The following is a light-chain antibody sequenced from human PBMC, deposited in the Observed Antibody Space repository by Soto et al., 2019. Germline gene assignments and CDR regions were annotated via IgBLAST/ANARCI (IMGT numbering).Light chain of an antibody. CDR2: AAS. CDR3: QQSYSAPLT. V-gene: IGKV1-39*01. J-gene: IGKJ4*01. CDR1: QSISTY. Sequence: IQMTQSPSSLSAAVGDRLTITCRASQSISTYLNWYQQKPGKAPNLLIYAASSLQSGVPSRFSGSGSGTDFTLTISSLQPEDFATYYCQQSYSAPLTFGGGTKVDIK.